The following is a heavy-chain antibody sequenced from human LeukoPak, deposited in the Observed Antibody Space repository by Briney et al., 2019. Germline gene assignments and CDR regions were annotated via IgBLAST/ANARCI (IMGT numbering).Heavy chain of an antibody. CDR3: ARGIISSSGLADY. CDR1: GYTFTSYG. V-gene: IGHV1-2*02. Sequence: GASVKVSCKASGYTFTSYGINWVRQAPGQGLEWMGWINPNSGGTNYAQKFQGRVTMTRDTSISTAYMELSRLRSDDTAVYYCARGIISSSGLADYWGQGTLVTVSS. CDR2: INPNSGGT. D-gene: IGHD6-6*01. J-gene: IGHJ4*02.